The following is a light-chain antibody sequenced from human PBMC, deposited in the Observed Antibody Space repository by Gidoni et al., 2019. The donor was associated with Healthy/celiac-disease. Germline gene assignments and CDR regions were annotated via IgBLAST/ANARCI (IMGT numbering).Light chain of an antibody. Sequence: EIVMTQSPGTLSVSPGERATLSCRASPSVSSNLAWYQQTPGQAPRLRIYGASTRATGIPARFSGSGSGTEFTLNISILQSEDFAVYYCQQYNNWPPLSTFGPGTKVDIK. CDR2: GAS. CDR1: PSVSSN. J-gene: IGKJ3*01. CDR3: QQYNNWPPLST. V-gene: IGKV3-15*01.